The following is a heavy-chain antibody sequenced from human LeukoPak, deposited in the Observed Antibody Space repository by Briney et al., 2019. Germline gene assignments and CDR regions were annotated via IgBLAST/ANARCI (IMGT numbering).Heavy chain of an antibody. V-gene: IGHV4-59*08. CDR2: IYYSGST. Sequence: PSETLSLTCTVSGGSISSYYWSWIRQPPGKGLEWVGYIYYSGSTNYNPSLKSRVTISVDTSKNQLSLKLSSVTAADTAVYYCARHGVGAAADYYFDYWGQGTLVTVSS. D-gene: IGHD6-13*01. CDR3: ARHGVGAAADYYFDY. J-gene: IGHJ4*02. CDR1: GGSISSYY.